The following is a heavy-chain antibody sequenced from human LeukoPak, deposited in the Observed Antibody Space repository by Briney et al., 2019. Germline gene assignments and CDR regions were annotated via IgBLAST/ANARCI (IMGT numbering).Heavy chain of an antibody. CDR2: IYYSGST. V-gene: IGHV4-59*01. D-gene: IGHD2-15*01. CDR1: GGSISGYY. CDR3: ARDYCSGGSCYVDY. Sequence: SETLSLTCTVSGGSISGYYWSWIRQPPGKGLEWIGYIYYSGSTNYNPSLKSRVTISVDTSKNQFSLKLSSVTAADTAVYYCARDYCSGGSCYVDYWGQGTLVTVSS. J-gene: IGHJ4*02.